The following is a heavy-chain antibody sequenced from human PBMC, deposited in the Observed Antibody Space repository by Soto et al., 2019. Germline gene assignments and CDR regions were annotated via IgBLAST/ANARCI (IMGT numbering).Heavy chain of an antibody. Sequence: QVQLQESGPGLVKPSETLSLTCTVSGGSVSSGSYYWSWIRQPPGKGLEWIGCIYYSGSTNYNPSLKSRVTISVDTSTNQFSLKLSSVTAADTAVYYCASDQGYGMDVWGQGTTVTVSS. CDR3: ASDQGYGMDV. V-gene: IGHV4-61*01. J-gene: IGHJ6*02. CDR1: GGSVSSGSYY. CDR2: IYYSGST.